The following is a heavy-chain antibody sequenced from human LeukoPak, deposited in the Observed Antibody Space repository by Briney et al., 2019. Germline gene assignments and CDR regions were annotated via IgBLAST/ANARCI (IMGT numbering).Heavy chain of an antibody. CDR2: IYSGGFT. CDR3: AKTGNPATGDY. J-gene: IGHJ4*02. Sequence: GGSLRLSCAASGFTFSSYEMNWVRQAPGKGLEWVSVIYSGGFTYYADSVKGRFTISRDNSKNTLYLQMNSLRAEDTAVYYCAKTGNPATGDYWGQGTLVTVSS. CDR1: GFTFSSYE. V-gene: IGHV3-53*01. D-gene: IGHD1-1*01.